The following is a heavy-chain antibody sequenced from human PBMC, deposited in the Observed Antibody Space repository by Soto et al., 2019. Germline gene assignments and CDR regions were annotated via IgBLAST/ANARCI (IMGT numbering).Heavy chain of an antibody. J-gene: IGHJ4*02. CDR1: EFTFISYG. D-gene: IGHD2-2*01. CDR3: AKDCSYCSSTSCYRGYFEY. Sequence: PGGSLRLSRATSEFTFISYGLHGVHHAPRTGQYWVAVISYDGSNKYYADSVKGRFTIYRDNSKNTLYLQMNSLRAEDTAVYYCAKDCSYCSSTSCYRGYFEYWGQGTLVTVAS. CDR2: ISYDGSNK. V-gene: IGHV3-30*18.